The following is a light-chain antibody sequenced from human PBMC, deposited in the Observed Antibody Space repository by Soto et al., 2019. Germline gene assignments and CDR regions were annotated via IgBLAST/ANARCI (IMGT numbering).Light chain of an antibody. CDR2: RDT. J-gene: IGLJ2*01. CDR3: QVWDTSTANVV. Sequence: SYELTQPLSVSVALGQTARITCGGNNIGSKNVHWHQQKPGQAPVLVIYRDTNRPSGIPERFSGSNSGNTATLTISRAQAGDEADYYCQVWDTSTANVVFGGGTQLTVL. V-gene: IGLV3-9*01. CDR1: NIGSKN.